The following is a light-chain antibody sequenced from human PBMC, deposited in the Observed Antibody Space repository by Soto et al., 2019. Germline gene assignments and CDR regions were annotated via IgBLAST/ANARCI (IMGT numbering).Light chain of an antibody. CDR3: LQDYNYFG. J-gene: IGKJ5*01. CDR2: AAS. V-gene: IGKV1-6*01. Sequence: IEMTQYPSSLSASVGDRVTITCRASQGIRNDLGWYQQKPGKAPKLLIYAASSLQSGVPSRFSGSGSGTDFTLTISNLQPEDFATYYCLQDYNYFGFGQGTRLEIK. CDR1: QGIRND.